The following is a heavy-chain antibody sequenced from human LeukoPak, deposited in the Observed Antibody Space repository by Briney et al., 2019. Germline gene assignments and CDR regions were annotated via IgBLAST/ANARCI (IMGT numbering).Heavy chain of an antibody. CDR2: INHSGST. CDR3: ARADTDIVVVPAAIXYFDY. CDR1: GGSFSGYY. D-gene: IGHD2-2*01. Sequence: SETLSLTCAVYGGSFSGYYWSWIRQPPGKGLEWIGEINHSGSTNYNPSLKSRVTISVDTSKNQFSLKLSSVTAADTAVYYCARADTDIVVVPAAIXYFDYWGQGTLVTVSS. J-gene: IGHJ4*02. V-gene: IGHV4-34*01.